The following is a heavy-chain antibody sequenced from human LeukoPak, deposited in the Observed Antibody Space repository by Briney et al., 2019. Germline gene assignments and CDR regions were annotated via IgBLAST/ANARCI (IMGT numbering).Heavy chain of an antibody. J-gene: IGHJ4*02. V-gene: IGHV4-39*01. Sequence: PSETLSLTCTVSGGSISSSSYYWGWIRQPPGKGLEWNGSIYYSGSTYYNPSLKSRVTISVDTSKNQFSLKLSSVTAADTAVYYCARRDSAYYDYVWGSYRYTCFDYWGQGTLVTVSS. CDR3: ARRDSAYYDYVWGSYRYTCFDY. D-gene: IGHD3-16*02. CDR1: GGSISSSSYY. CDR2: IYYSGST.